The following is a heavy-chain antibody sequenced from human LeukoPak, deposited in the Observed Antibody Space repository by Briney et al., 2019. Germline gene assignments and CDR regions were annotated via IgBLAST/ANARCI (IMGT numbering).Heavy chain of an antibody. V-gene: IGHV3-33*01. CDR2: IWYDGSNK. D-gene: IGHD2-2*01. Sequence: GGSLRLSCAASGFTFSSYGMHWVRQAPGKGLEWVAVIWYDGSNKYYADSVKGRFTISRDNSKNTLYLQMNSLRAEDTAVYYCASSYCSSTSCYDLDYWAREPWSPSPQ. CDR1: GFTFSSYG. J-gene: IGHJ4*02. CDR3: ASSYCSSTSCYDLDY.